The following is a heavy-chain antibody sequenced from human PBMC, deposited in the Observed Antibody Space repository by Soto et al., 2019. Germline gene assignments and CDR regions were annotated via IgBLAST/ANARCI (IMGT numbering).Heavy chain of an antibody. CDR2: IYHSGST. CDR3: ARAHGSGWGAFDI. CDR1: GGSISSGGYS. J-gene: IGHJ3*02. V-gene: IGHV4-30-2*01. Sequence: SETLSLTCAFSGGSISSGGYSWSWIRQPPGKGLEWIGYIYHSGSTYYNPSLKSRVTISVDRSKNQFSLKLSSVTAADTAVYYCARAHGSGWGAFDIWGQETMVT. D-gene: IGHD3-10*01.